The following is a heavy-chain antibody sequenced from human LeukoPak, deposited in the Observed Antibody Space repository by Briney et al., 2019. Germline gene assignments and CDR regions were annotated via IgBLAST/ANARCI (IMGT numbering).Heavy chain of an antibody. CDR1: GFTFSSYG. CDR2: IRYDGTNK. Sequence: AGGSLRLSCAASGFTFSSYGMHWVRQAPGKGLEWVAFIRYDGTNKFYADSVKGRFTISRDISKNTLYLQVNSLRAEDTAMYYCARDGRQRKTYYYASASANAFDIWGQGTMVTVSS. V-gene: IGHV3-30*02. CDR3: ARDGRQRKTYYYASASANAFDI. D-gene: IGHD3-10*01. J-gene: IGHJ3*02.